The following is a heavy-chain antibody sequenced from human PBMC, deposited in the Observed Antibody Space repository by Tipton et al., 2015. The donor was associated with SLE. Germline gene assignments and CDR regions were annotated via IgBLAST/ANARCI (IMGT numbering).Heavy chain of an antibody. D-gene: IGHD4-23*01. Sequence: TLSLTCTLSGGSISSGDYYWSWIRQLPGKGLEWIGYIHHSGSTYSNPSLKSRVTVVVDTSKNQFSLRLRSVTAADTALYYCARDAVGGPFDHWGQGALVTVSS. CDR3: ARDAVGGPFDH. J-gene: IGHJ4*02. CDR1: GGSISSGDYY. CDR2: IHHSGST. V-gene: IGHV4-31*03.